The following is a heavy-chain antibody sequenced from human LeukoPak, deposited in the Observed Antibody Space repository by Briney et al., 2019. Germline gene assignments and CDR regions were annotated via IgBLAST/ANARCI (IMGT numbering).Heavy chain of an antibody. V-gene: IGHV3-30*02. D-gene: IGHD2-2*01. J-gene: IGHJ6*03. CDR2: IRYDGSNK. Sequence: GGSLRLSCAASGFTFSSYAMHWVRQAPGKGLEWVAFIRYDGSNKYYADSVKGRFTISRDNSKNTLYLQMNSLRAEDTAVYYCAKDLIVVVPAAIRIFEEYYYYYMDVWGKGTTVTVSS. CDR3: AKDLIVVVPAAIRIFEEYYYYYMDV. CDR1: GFTFSSYA.